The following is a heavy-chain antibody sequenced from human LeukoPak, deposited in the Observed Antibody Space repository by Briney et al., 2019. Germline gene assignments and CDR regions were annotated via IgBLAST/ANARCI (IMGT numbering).Heavy chain of an antibody. CDR3: ASVLGHWLVEC. V-gene: IGHV3-21*01. D-gene: IGHD6-19*01. CDR1: GFTFSSYS. Sequence: GGSLRLSCAASGFTFSSYSMSWVRQAPGQGLEWVSSISSSSSYIYYADSVKGRFTISRDNAKSSLYLQMSSLRAEDTAVYYCASVLGHWLVECRGPGTLVTVSS. J-gene: IGHJ4*02. CDR2: ISSSSSYI.